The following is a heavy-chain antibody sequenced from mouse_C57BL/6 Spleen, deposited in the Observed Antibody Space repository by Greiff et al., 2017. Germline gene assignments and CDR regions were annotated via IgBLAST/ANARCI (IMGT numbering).Heavy chain of an antibody. CDR2: IYPRSGNT. CDR3: ARGATVGAMDY. CDR1: GYTFTSYG. J-gene: IGHJ4*01. D-gene: IGHD1-1*01. Sequence: QVQLQQSGAELARPGASVKLSCKASGYTFTSYGISWVKQRTGQGLEWIGEIYPRSGNTYYNEKFKGKATLTADKSSSPAYMALRSLTSEDSAVYFCARGATVGAMDYWGQGTSVTVSS. V-gene: IGHV1-81*01.